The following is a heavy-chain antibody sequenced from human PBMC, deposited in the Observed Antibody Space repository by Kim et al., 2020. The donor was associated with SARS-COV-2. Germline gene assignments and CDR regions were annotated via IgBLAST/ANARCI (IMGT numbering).Heavy chain of an antibody. Sequence: SLKSRVTISVDTSKNQFSLKLSSVTAADTAVYYCAREGGSTAPGVYYFDYWGQGTLVTVSS. CDR3: AREGGSTAPGVYYFDY. J-gene: IGHJ4*02. D-gene: IGHD4-17*01. V-gene: IGHV4-59*01.